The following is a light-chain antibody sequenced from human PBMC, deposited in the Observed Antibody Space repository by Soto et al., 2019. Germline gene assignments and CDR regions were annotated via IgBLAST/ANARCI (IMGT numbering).Light chain of an antibody. CDR2: EVT. Sequence: QSVLTQPASVSGSPGQSITISCTGTSSDVGGYNYVSWYQQYPGKAPKLMIYEVTHRPSGVSNRFSGSKSGNTASLTISGLQAEDEANYYCRPYRRTSLYVFGTGTKVAVL. V-gene: IGLV2-14*01. J-gene: IGLJ1*01. CDR1: SSDVGGYNY. CDR3: RPYRRTSLYV.